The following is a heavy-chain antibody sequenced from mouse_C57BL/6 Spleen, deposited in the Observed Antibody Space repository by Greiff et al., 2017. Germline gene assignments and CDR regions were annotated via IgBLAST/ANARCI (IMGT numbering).Heavy chain of an antibody. CDR3: ARGYYGNIFDY. Sequence: EVKLQESGPGLVKPSQSLSLTCSVTGYSITSGYYWNWIRQFPGNKLEWMGYISYDGSNNYNPSLKNRISITRDTSKNQFFLKLNSVTTEDTATYYCARGYYGNIFDYWGQGTTLTVSS. CDR2: ISYDGSN. CDR1: GYSITSGYY. D-gene: IGHD2-1*01. V-gene: IGHV3-6*01. J-gene: IGHJ2*01.